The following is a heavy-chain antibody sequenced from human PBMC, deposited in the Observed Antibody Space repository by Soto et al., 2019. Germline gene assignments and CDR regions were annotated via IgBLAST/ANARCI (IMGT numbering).Heavy chain of an antibody. CDR2: VKPSTGDT. J-gene: IGHJ4*01. Sequence: GSSVKVSCKVAGYGFTGYYIHWVRQAPGQGPECMGWVKPSTGDTDYAQKFQGRVTMTRDTSSSTAYLEVSSLRIDDTAVYYCATHLYPTPCNSLDCWG. V-gene: IGHV1-2*02. CDR3: ATHLYPTPCNSLDC. CDR1: GYGFTGYY.